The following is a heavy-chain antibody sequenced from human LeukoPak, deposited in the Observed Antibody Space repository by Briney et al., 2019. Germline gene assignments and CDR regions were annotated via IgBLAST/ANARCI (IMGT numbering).Heavy chain of an antibody. J-gene: IGHJ5*02. D-gene: IGHD2-2*01. CDR2: INQSGRT. V-gene: IGHV4-34*01. Sequence: SETLSLTCAIFGGSFSGYYWSWIRQPPGKGLEWIGEINQSGRTNYNPSLKSRVTISVDTSKNQFSLKLSSVTAADTAVYYSTAGNCSSTRCYSWFDPWGQGTLVTVSS. CDR3: TAGNCSSTRCYSWFDP. CDR1: GGSFSGYY.